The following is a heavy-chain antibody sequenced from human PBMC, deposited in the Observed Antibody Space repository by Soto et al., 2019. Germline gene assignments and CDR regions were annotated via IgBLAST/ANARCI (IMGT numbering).Heavy chain of an antibody. J-gene: IGHJ6*02. Sequence: QVQLVQSGAEVRKPGSSVKVSCKASGGTFSRHAISWVRQAPGQGLEWMGGIIPIFGTANHAQKFQGRVTIIADESTSTVYMELSSLRSEDTAMYYCASQSGPLPYYYYGMDVWGQGTTVTVSS. CDR1: GGTFSRHA. CDR2: IIPIFGTA. D-gene: IGHD3-3*01. V-gene: IGHV1-69*01. CDR3: ASQSGPLPYYYYGMDV.